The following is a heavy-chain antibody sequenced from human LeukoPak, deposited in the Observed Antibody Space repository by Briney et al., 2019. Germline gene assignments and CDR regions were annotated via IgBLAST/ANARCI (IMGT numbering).Heavy chain of an antibody. J-gene: IGHJ4*02. V-gene: IGHV3-21*01. CDR2: ITTSSNYV. CDR1: GFTFSSYN. D-gene: IGHD3-9*01. Sequence: EAGGSLRLSCAASGFTFSSYNMNWVRQAPGKGLEWVSSITTSSNYVEYADSVKGRFTISRDNAKNSLYLQMNSLRVEDTAVYFCARDRSVVTGYYYFESWGQGTLVTVSS. CDR3: ARDRSVVTGYYYFES.